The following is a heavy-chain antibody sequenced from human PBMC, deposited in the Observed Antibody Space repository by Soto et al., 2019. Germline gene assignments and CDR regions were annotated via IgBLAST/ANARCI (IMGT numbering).Heavy chain of an antibody. CDR1: GDSYSISTYS. V-gene: IGHV4-30-2*01. J-gene: IGHJ5*02. Sequence: SETLSLTCNMSGDSYSISTYSWSWIRQPPGKALQWIGFIYQSGVTSYNPSLASRVSISLDRSNNQCSLKLKSVTAADTAVYFCAGMPYTSGLRFDPWGPGTLVTV. CDR3: AGMPYTSGLRFDP. CDR2: IYQSGVT. D-gene: IGHD6-19*01.